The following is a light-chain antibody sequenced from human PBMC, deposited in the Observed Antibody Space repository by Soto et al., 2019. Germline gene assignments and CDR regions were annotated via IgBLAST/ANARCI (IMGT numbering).Light chain of an antibody. Sequence: QSALTQPASVSGSLGQSITISCTGTSSDVGGYNYVCWYQQHPGKAPKLMIYEVSNRPSGVSNRFSGSKSGNTASLTISGLQAEDEADYYCSSYTRRSTPVVFGGGTKVTVL. V-gene: IGLV2-14*01. CDR3: SSYTRRSTPVV. CDR2: EVS. J-gene: IGLJ2*01. CDR1: SSDVGGYNY.